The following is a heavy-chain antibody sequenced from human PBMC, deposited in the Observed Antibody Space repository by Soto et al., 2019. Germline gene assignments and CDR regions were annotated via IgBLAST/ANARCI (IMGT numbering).Heavy chain of an antibody. J-gene: IGHJ4*02. D-gene: IGHD4-17*01. Sequence: GGSLRLSCAASGFTFSSYDMHWVRQATGKGLEWVSAIGTAGDTYYPGSVKGRFTISRENAKNSLYLQMNSLRAEDTAVYYCARSGTLRGFDYWGQGTLVTVSS. CDR3: ARSGTLRGFDY. CDR1: GFTFSSYD. CDR2: IGTAGDT. V-gene: IGHV3-13*01.